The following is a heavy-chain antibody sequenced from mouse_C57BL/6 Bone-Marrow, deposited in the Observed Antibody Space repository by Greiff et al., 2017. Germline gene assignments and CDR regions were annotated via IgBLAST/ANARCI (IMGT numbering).Heavy chain of an antibody. D-gene: IGHD2-5*01. Sequence: QVQLKQPGAELVRPGTSVKLSCKASGYTFTSYWMHWVKQRPGQGLEWIGVIDPSDSYTNYNQKFKGKATLTVDTSSSTAYMQLSSLTSEDSAVYYCARRSYSNPYAMDYWGQGTSVTVSS. J-gene: IGHJ4*01. CDR3: ARRSYSNPYAMDY. CDR1: GYTFTSYW. V-gene: IGHV1-59*01. CDR2: IDPSDSYT.